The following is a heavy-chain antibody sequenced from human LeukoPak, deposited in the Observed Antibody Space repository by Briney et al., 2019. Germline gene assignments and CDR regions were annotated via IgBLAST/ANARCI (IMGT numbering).Heavy chain of an antibody. CDR3: AREGSMVRGPDFDY. J-gene: IGHJ4*02. CDR1: GYTFTGYY. Sequence: SVKVSCKASGYTFTGYYMHWVRQAPGQGLEWMGWINPNSGGTNYAQKFQGWVTMTRDTSISTAYMELSRLRSDDTAVYYCAREGSMVRGPDFDYWGQGTLVTVSS. D-gene: IGHD3-10*01. V-gene: IGHV1-2*04. CDR2: INPNSGGT.